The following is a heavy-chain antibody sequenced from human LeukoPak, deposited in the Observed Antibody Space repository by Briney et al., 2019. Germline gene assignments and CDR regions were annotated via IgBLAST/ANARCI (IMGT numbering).Heavy chain of an antibody. V-gene: IGHV3-30*18. D-gene: IGHD3-22*01. CDR2: ISYDGSNK. CDR3: AKDSTPSGYYDRLFDY. CDR1: GFTFSSYG. J-gene: IGHJ4*02. Sequence: PGGSLRLSCAAPGFTFSSYGMHWVRQAPGKGLEWVAVISYDGSNKYYADSVKGRFTISRDNSKNTLYLQMNSLRAEDTAVYYCAKDSTPSGYYDRLFDYWGQGTLATVSS.